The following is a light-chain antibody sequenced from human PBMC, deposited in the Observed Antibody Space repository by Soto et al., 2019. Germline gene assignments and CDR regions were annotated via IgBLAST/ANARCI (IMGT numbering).Light chain of an antibody. CDR3: QQGDSFPIT. V-gene: IGKV1D-12*01. CDR1: QGIGSW. J-gene: IGKJ5*01. CDR2: SAS. Sequence: DIQMTQSPSSVSASVGDRVTITCRASQGIGSWLAWYQQKPGKAPKLLIYSASSLQSGVPSRFSGSGSGTDFTLTISRLQPEDFATYYCQQGDSFPITFGQGTRLEIK.